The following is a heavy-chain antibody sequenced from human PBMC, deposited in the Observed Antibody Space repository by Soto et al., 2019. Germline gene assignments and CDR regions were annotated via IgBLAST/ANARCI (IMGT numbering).Heavy chain of an antibody. CDR3: ARDPPPPDY. CDR1: GYTFASYA. Sequence: QVQLVQSGAEVKKPGASVKVSCKASGYTFASYAISWMRQAPGQGLEWMGWISAYNGNTNYAQKPQGRVTMTTDPSTRTAYMELRSLRSAATAVYYCARDPPPPDYWGQGTRGTVSS. CDR2: ISAYNGNT. V-gene: IGHV1-18*01. J-gene: IGHJ4*02.